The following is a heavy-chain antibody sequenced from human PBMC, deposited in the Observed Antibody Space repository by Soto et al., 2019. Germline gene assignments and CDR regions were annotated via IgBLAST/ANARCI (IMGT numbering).Heavy chain of an antibody. V-gene: IGHV4-31*03. CDR1: GGSIRSGGYY. CDR3: ARDRLMATAGTTRHYFGLDV. CDR2: IYYSGNT. Sequence: SETLSLTCTVPGGSIRSGGYYWSWVRQNPRRGLEWIGNIYYSGNTYYNPSLKGRLTISVDTSKNQFSLNLSSVTAADTAVYYCARDRLMATAGTTRHYFGLDVWGQGTTVTVSS. D-gene: IGHD5-18*01. J-gene: IGHJ6*02.